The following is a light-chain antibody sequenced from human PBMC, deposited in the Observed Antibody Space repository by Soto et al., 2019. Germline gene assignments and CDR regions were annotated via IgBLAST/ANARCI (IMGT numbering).Light chain of an antibody. CDR3: QAWDSGWV. CDR2: QDS. J-gene: IGLJ1*01. V-gene: IGLV3-1*01. CDR1: KLGDKY. Sequence: SYELTQPPSVSVSPGQTASITCSGDKLGDKYACWYQQKPGQSPVLVIYQDSKRPSGIPERFSGSNSGNTATLTISGTQAMDEADYYCQAWDSGWVFGTGTKLTVL.